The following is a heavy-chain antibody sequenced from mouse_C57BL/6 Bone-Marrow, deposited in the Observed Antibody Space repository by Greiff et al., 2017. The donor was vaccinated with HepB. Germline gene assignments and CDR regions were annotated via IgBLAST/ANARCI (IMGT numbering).Heavy chain of an antibody. CDR3: ARELRVFDY. D-gene: IGHD1-1*01. V-gene: IGHV5-4*01. J-gene: IGHJ2*01. Sequence: EVQLVESGGGLVKPGGSLKLSCAASGFTFSSYAMSWVRQTPEKRLEWVATISDGGSYTYYPDNVKGRFTISRDNAKNNLYLQMSHLKSEDTAMYYCARELRVFDYWGQGTTLTVSS. CDR2: ISDGGSYT. CDR1: GFTFSSYA.